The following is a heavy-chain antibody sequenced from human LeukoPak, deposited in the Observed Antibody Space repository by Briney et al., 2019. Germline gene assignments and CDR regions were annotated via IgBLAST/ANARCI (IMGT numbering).Heavy chain of an antibody. V-gene: IGHV3-23*01. J-gene: IGHJ3*02. CDR3: AKDGYDILTGYYAFDI. Sequence: PGGSLRLSCAASGFTFSSYAMSWFRQAPGKGLEWVSAISGSGGSTYYADSVKGRFTISRDNSKNTLYLQMNSLRAEDTVVYYCAKDGYDILTGYYAFDIWGQGTMVTVSS. CDR1: GFTFSSYA. CDR2: ISGSGGST. D-gene: IGHD3-9*01.